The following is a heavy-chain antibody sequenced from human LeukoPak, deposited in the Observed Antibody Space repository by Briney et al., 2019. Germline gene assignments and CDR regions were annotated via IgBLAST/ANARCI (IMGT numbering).Heavy chain of an antibody. D-gene: IGHD2-15*01. CDR1: GYTFTSYG. V-gene: IGHV1-18*01. CDR3: ARRRGYCSGGSCYSRFDY. J-gene: IGHJ4*02. Sequence: GASVKVSCKASGYTFTSYGISWVRQAPGQGLEWMGWISAYNGNTNYAQKLQGRVTMTTDTSTSTAYMELSSLRSEDTAVYYCARRRGYCSGGSCYSRFDYWGQGTLVTVSS. CDR2: ISAYNGNT.